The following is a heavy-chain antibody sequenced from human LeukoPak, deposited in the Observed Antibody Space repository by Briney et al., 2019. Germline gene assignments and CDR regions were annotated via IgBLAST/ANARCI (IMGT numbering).Heavy chain of an antibody. CDR3: AKGFSYGPTSKPNDAFDI. Sequence: GGSLRLSCAASGFTFSSYATSWVRQAPGKGLEWVSAISGSGGSTYYADSVKGRFTISRDNSKNTLYLQMNSLRAEDTAVYYCAKGFSYGPTSKPNDAFDIWGQGTMVTVSS. J-gene: IGHJ3*02. CDR1: GFTFSSYA. D-gene: IGHD5-18*01. CDR2: ISGSGGST. V-gene: IGHV3-23*01.